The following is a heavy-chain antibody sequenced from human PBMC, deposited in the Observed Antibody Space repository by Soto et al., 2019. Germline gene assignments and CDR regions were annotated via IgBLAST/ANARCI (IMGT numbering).Heavy chain of an antibody. CDR1: GGSFSGYY. Sequence: PSETLSLTCAVYGGSFSGYYWSWIRQPPGKGLEWIGEINHSGSTNYNPSLKSRVTISVDTSKNQFSLKLSSVTAADTAVYYCARGGYYYDSSGYYYETVDYWGQGTLVTVSS. J-gene: IGHJ4*02. D-gene: IGHD3-22*01. CDR2: INHSGST. CDR3: ARGGYYYDSSGYYYETVDY. V-gene: IGHV4-34*01.